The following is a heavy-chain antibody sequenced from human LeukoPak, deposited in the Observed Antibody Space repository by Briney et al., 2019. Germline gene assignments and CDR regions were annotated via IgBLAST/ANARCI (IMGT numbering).Heavy chain of an antibody. J-gene: IGHJ6*02. CDR1: GFSFSSYS. V-gene: IGHV3-48*04. Sequence: GGSLRLSCAASGFSFSSYSMNWVRQAPGKGLEWVSYISYTGCTLSYADSVKGRFTISRDNARNSLYLQMNSLRAEDTAVYYCAIPPLSGTGSSRPLAGMDVWGQGITVTVSS. CDR2: ISYTGCTL. D-gene: IGHD3-10*01. CDR3: AIPPLSGTGSSRPLAGMDV.